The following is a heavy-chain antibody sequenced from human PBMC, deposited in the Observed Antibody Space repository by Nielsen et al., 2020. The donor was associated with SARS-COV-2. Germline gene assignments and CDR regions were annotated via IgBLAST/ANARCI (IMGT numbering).Heavy chain of an antibody. CDR3: ARDGGRRTMFGVNHRVRKDAFDI. Sequence: GESLKISCAASGFIFSAYNMNWVRQAPGKGLDWVSFISSRSDYIYYAYSMKGRFTISRDNAKNSLFLQMNRLRVEDTAVYYCARDGGRRTMFGVNHRVRKDAFDIWGQGTMVTVSS. J-gene: IGHJ3*02. V-gene: IGHV3-21*01. CDR1: GFIFSAYN. CDR2: ISSRSDYI. D-gene: IGHD3-3*01.